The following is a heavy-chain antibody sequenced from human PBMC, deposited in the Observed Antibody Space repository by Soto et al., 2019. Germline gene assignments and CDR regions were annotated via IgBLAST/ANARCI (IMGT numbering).Heavy chain of an antibody. D-gene: IGHD3-3*02. J-gene: IGHJ3*01. Sequence: QITLKESGPTLVKPTQTLTLTCAFSGFSLTASGVAVGWIRQPPGKAREWLAFIYWNDDKRYNASMKTRLTVTRDTSASQVFLTVTNMDPDDTATYCCADKGSLPISHAFDFWGRGTMVSVSS. CDR2: IYWNDDK. CDR1: GFSLTASGVA. V-gene: IGHV2-5*01. CDR3: ADKGSLPISHAFDF.